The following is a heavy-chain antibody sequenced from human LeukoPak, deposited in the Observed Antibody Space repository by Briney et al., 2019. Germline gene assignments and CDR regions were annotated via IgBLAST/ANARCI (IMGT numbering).Heavy chain of an antibody. Sequence: GGSLRLSCGASGFTFSSYAMHWVRQAPGKGLEWVAVISYDGSNKYYADSVKGRFTISRDNSKNTLYLQMNSLRAEDTAVYYCARDFKVVLRFLEWLSVGMDVWGQGTTVTVSS. CDR3: ARDFKVVLRFLEWLSVGMDV. CDR1: GFTFSSYA. CDR2: ISYDGSNK. V-gene: IGHV3-30-3*01. J-gene: IGHJ6*02. D-gene: IGHD3-3*01.